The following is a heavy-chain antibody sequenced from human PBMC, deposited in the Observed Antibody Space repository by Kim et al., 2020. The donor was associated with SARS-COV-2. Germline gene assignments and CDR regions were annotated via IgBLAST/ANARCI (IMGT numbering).Heavy chain of an antibody. V-gene: IGHV3-30*18. CDR2: TSYDGTNR. J-gene: IGHJ4*02. CDR3: AKKAGSSGWFVDY. CDR1: GFTFSFYG. Sequence: GGSLRLSCAASGFTFSFYGMHWVRQAPGKGLEWVAVTSYDGTNRYYADSVKGRFTISRDNSKNTLYLQMNSLRAEDTAVYYCAKKAGSSGWFVDYWGQGTLVTVSS. D-gene: IGHD6-19*01.